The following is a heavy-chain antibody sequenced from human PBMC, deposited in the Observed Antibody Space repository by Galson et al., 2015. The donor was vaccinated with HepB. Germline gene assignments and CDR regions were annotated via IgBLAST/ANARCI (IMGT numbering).Heavy chain of an antibody. CDR1: GGSISSGGYY. D-gene: IGHD4-11*01. Sequence: TLSLTCTVSGGSISSGGYYWSWIRQHPGKGLEWIGYIYYSGSTYYNPSLKSRVTISVDTSKNQFSLKLSSVTAADTAVYYCARGATVTTLLERHPFDPWGQGTLVTVSS. V-gene: IGHV4-31*03. CDR3: ARGATVTTLLERHPFDP. J-gene: IGHJ5*02. CDR2: IYYSGST.